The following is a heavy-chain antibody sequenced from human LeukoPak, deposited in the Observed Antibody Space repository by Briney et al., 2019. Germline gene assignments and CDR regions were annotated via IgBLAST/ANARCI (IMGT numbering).Heavy chain of an antibody. CDR3: ARVRFLEWLRALYYYYGMDV. J-gene: IGHJ6*02. V-gene: IGHV4-34*01. CDR2: INHSGST. Sequence: SETLSLTCAVYGRSFSGYYWSWIRQPPGKGLEWIGEINHSGSTNYNPSLKSRVTISVDTSKNQFSLKLSSVTAADTAVYYCARVRFLEWLRALYYYYGMDVWGQGTTVTVSS. D-gene: IGHD3-3*01. CDR1: GRSFSGYY.